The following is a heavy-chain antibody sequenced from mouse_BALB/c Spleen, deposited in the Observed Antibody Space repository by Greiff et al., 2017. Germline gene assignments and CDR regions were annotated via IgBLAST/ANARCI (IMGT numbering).Heavy chain of an antibody. Sequence: VQLKQSGAELVKPGASVKLSCTASGFNIKDSYMHWVKQRPEQGLEWIGRIDPANGNTKYDPKFQGKATITADTSSNTAYLQLSSLTSEDTAVYYCAWVWFAYWGQGTLVTVSA. CDR1: GFNIKDSY. CDR2: IDPANGNT. V-gene: IGHV14-3*02. CDR3: AWVWFAY. J-gene: IGHJ3*01.